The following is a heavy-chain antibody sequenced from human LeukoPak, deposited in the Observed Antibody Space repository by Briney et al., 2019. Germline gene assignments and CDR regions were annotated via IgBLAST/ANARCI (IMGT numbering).Heavy chain of an antibody. CDR2: IKQDGSEK. CDR1: GFTVSSNY. J-gene: IGHJ6*03. CDR3: ARVGTTWISDYYYYMDV. D-gene: IGHD5-12*01. Sequence: GGSLRLSCAASGFTVSSNYMSWVRQAPGKGLEWVANIKQDGSEKYYVDSVKGRFTISRDNAKNSLYLQMNSLRAEDTAVYYCARVGTTWISDYYYYMDVWGKGTTVTVSS. V-gene: IGHV3-7*01.